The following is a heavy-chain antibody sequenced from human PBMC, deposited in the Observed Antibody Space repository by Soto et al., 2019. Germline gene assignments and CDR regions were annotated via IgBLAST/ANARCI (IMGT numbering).Heavy chain of an antibody. CDR2: ISSTSTYI. J-gene: IGHJ4*02. V-gene: IGHV3-21*01. CDR1: GFLFNSYG. D-gene: IGHD3-10*01. Sequence: EVQLVESGGGLAKPGGSLRLSCAASGFLFNSYGMNWVRLSPGRGLEWISSISSTSTYIEYADSVKGRFIISRDNAENSLFLQMNSLRAEDTAVYYCTRDRSRVMVFPDFDFWGQGALVTVSS. CDR3: TRDRSRVMVFPDFDF.